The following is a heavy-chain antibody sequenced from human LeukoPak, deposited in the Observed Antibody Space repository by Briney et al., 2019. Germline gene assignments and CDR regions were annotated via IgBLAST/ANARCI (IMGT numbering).Heavy chain of an antibody. CDR1: GYTFTGYY. V-gene: IGHV1-2*02. J-gene: IGHJ6*02. CDR2: INPNSGGT. CDR3: ARECCSSTSCYYYYGMDV. Sequence: ASVKVSCKASGYTFTGYYMHWVRQAPGQGLEWMGWINPNSGGTNYAQKFQGRVTMTRDTSISTAYMELSRLRSDDTAVYYCARECCSSTSCYYYYGMDVWGQGTTVTVSS. D-gene: IGHD2-2*01.